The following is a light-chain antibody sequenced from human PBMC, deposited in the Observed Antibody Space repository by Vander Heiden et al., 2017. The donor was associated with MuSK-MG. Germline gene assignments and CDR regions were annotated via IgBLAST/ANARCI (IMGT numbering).Light chain of an antibody. CDR2: LGS. CDR1: QSLLHSNGYNY. Sequence: IVMTQSPPFLPVTPGEPASISCTSSQSLLHSNGYNYLDWYLQKPGQSPQLLIYLGSNRASGVPDRFSGSGSGTDFTLKISRVEAEDVGVYYCMQALQTPWTFGQGTKVEIK. CDR3: MQALQTPWT. V-gene: IGKV2-28*01. J-gene: IGKJ1*01.